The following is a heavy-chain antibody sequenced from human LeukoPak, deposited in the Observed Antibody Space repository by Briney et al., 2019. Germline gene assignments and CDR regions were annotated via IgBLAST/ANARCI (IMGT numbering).Heavy chain of an antibody. CDR1: GGSFNGYF. Sequence: PSETLSLTCAVYGGSFNGYFWSWIRQPSGRGLEWIGEINHSGSPNYNPSLKSRVTISVDTSKNQVSLKLNSVTAADTAVYYCARGPDSGSYYAWFDPWGQGTLVTVSS. J-gene: IGHJ5*02. V-gene: IGHV4-34*01. D-gene: IGHD3-10*01. CDR3: ARGPDSGSYYAWFDP. CDR2: INHSGSP.